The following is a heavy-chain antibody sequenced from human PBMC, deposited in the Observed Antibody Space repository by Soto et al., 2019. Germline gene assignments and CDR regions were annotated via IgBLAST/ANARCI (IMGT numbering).Heavy chain of an antibody. D-gene: IGHD2-21*02. CDR1: GGSISNYF. Sequence: SVTMCLTCTVFGGSISNYFWRWIRQPPGKRLEWIGYIYHSGSTYYNPSLKSRVTISVDRSKNQFSLKLSSVTGADTAVYFCSRVSLRGAAIPSWFDPGGQGTLVTVSS. J-gene: IGHJ5*02. CDR2: IYHSGST. CDR3: SRVSLRGAAIPSWFDP. V-gene: IGHV4-59*12.